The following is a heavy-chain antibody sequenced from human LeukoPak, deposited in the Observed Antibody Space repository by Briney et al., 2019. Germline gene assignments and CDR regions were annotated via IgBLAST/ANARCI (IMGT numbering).Heavy chain of an antibody. CDR3: ASGREYYGSGSHDDASDM. D-gene: IGHD3-10*01. Sequence: GASVKVSCKASGYTFTGYYMHWVRQAPGQGLEWMGWINPNSGGTNYAQKFQGRVTMTRDTSISTAYMELSRLSSDDTAVYYCASGREYYGSGSHDDASDMWGQGTMVTVS. CDR2: INPNSGGT. V-gene: IGHV1-2*02. J-gene: IGHJ3*02. CDR1: GYTFTGYY.